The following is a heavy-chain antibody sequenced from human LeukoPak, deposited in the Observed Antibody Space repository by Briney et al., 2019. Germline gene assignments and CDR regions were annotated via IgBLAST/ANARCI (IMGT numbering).Heavy chain of an antibody. J-gene: IGHJ3*02. CDR1: GYSFISYG. CDR3: ARDVQWLVLGDAFDI. D-gene: IGHD6-19*01. CDR2: IIPIFGTA. Sequence: GASVKVSCKASGYSFISYGISWVRQAPGQGLEWMGGIIPIFGTANYAQKFQGRVTITADKSTSTAYMELSSLRSEDTAVYYCARDVQWLVLGDAFDIWGQGTMVTVSS. V-gene: IGHV1-69*06.